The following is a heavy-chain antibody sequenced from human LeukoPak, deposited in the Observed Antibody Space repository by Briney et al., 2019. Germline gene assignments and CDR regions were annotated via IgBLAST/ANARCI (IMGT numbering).Heavy chain of an antibody. CDR1: GYTFTSYG. J-gene: IGHJ5*02. CDR2: ISAYNGNT. Sequence: ASVKVSFKASGYTFTSYGISWVRQAPGQGLEWMGWISAYNGNTNYAQKLQGRVTMTTDTSTSTAYMEVRSLRSDDTAVYYCARDSVLLWDHWLDPWGQGTLVTVSS. CDR3: ARDSVLLWDHWLDP. V-gene: IGHV1-18*01. D-gene: IGHD3-10*01.